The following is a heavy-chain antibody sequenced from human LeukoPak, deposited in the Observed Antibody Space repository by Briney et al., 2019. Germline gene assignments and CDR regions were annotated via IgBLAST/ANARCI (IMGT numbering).Heavy chain of an antibody. D-gene: IGHD6-13*01. CDR2: ISYDGLKK. CDR1: GFTFADYA. CDR3: AREEQDLVRDYYYYMDL. J-gene: IGHJ6*03. V-gene: IGHV3-30*04. Sequence: GALRLSCAASGFTFADYALHWVRQAPGKGLQWVALISYDGLKKYYAESVKGRFSISKDSSKNTLYLQMDSLRIDDTGVYYCAREEQDLVRDYYYYMDLWGKGTTVTVSS.